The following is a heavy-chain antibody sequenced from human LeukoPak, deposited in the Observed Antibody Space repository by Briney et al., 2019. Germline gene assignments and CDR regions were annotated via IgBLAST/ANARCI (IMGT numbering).Heavy chain of an antibody. CDR3: ARGFVCSSTSCRWGEAFDI. D-gene: IGHD2-2*01. CDR1: RFTFSSYD. J-gene: IGHJ3*02. V-gene: IGHV3-13*01. Sequence: SGGSLRLSCAASRFTFSSYDMHWVRQATGKGLEWVSTIGTVGDTYYPGSVKGRFTISRENAKNSLYLQMNSLRAGDTAVHYCARGFVCSSTSCRWGEAFDIWGQGTMVTVSS. CDR2: IGTVGDT.